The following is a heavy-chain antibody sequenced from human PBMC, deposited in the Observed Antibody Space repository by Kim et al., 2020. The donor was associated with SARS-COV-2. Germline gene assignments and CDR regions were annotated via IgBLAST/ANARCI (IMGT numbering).Heavy chain of an antibody. CDR3: ARGNIAVARTRYFDY. CDR1: GESFSGHY. D-gene: IGHD6-19*01. Sequence: SETLSLTCAVHGESFSGHYWSWIRQPPGKGLEWIGEIHHSGSTKCNPSLKSRVTISQDTTMNYFSLKLSSVIAADTALYYCARGNIAVARTRYFDYWGQGTLVTVSS. CDR2: IHHSGST. J-gene: IGHJ4*02. V-gene: IGHV4-34*01.